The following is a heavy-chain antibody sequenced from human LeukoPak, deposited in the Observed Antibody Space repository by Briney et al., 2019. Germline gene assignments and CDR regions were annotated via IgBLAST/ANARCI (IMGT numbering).Heavy chain of an antibody. V-gene: IGHV4-59*13. J-gene: IGHJ6*02. CDR2: IYYSGST. Sequence: PSETLSLTCTASGGSISSYYWSWIRQPPGKGLEWIGYIYYSGSTNYNPSLKSRVTISVDTSKNQFSLKLSSVTAADTAVYYCARDRGLYCSSTSCYYYYYYGMDVWGQGTTVTVSS. CDR3: ARDRGLYCSSTSCYYYYYYGMDV. D-gene: IGHD2-2*01. CDR1: GGSISSYY.